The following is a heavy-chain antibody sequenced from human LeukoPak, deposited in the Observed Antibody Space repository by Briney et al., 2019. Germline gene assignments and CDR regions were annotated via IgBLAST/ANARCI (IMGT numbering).Heavy chain of an antibody. V-gene: IGHV2-5*08. J-gene: IGHJ5*02. D-gene: IGHD1-7*01. CDR3: AHSGSGTGHFDP. Sequence: QTLSLTCTVSGGSISSGSYYWSWIRQPAGKGLEWLALIYWDDDKRYSPSLKSRLTITKDTSKNQVVLTMTNMDPVDTATYYCAHSGSGTGHFDPWGQGTLVTVSS. CDR2: IYWDDDK. CDR1: GGSISSGSYY.